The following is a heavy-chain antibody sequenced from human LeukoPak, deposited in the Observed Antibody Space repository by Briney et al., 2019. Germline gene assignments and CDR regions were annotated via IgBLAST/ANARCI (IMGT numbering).Heavy chain of an antibody. Sequence: GGSLRLSCAASGFTFSGYTMHWVRQAPGKGLEWLAAISDDGANTYYSDSAKGRLTISRDNSNNTLYLQMDSLRPEDTAVYFCAKQSNNHYYQKASDYWGQGTLVTVSS. CDR1: GFTFSGYT. CDR3: AKQSNNHYYQKASDY. V-gene: IGHV3-30-3*01. CDR2: ISDDGANT. D-gene: IGHD1-26*01. J-gene: IGHJ4*02.